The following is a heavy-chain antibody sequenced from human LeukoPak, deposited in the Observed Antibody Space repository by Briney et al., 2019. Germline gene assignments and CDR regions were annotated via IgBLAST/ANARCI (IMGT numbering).Heavy chain of an antibody. CDR2: ISSSGSTI. D-gene: IGHD5-24*01. J-gene: IGHJ3*02. CDR1: GFTFSDFA. CDR3: ARNRDGRDAFDI. V-gene: IGHV3-11*01. Sequence: GGSLRLSCAASGFTFSDFAMSWVRQAPGKGLEWVSYISSSGSTIYYADSVKGRFTISRDNAKNSLYLQMNSLRAEDTAVYYCARNRDGRDAFDIWGQGTMVTVSS.